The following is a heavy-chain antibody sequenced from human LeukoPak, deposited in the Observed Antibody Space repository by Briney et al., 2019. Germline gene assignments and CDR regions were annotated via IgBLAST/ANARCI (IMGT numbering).Heavy chain of an antibody. D-gene: IGHD5-18*01. V-gene: IGHV4-38-2*01. Sequence: SETLSLTCAVSGYSLSSGYYWGWIRPPPGKGLEWIGSIYHSGSTYYNPSLKSRVTISVDTSKNQFSLKLSSVTAADTAVYCCASYVDTAMVCDYWGQGTLVTVSS. CDR3: ASYVDTAMVCDY. CDR1: GYSLSSGYY. J-gene: IGHJ4*02. CDR2: IYHSGST.